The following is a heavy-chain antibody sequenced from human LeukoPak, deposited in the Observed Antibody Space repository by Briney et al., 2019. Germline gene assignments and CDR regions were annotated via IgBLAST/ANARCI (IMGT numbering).Heavy chain of an antibody. V-gene: IGHV1-46*01. Sequence: ASVKVSCKASGYTFSIYNMHWVRQAPGQGLEWMGIINPSGGSASDAQKFQGRLTMTRDTSTSTPYMELSSLRPEDTAVYYCAREGVAATGLDYWGQGTLVTVSS. CDR3: AREGVAATGLDY. CDR1: GYTFSIYN. J-gene: IGHJ4*02. CDR2: INPSGGSA. D-gene: IGHD6-13*01.